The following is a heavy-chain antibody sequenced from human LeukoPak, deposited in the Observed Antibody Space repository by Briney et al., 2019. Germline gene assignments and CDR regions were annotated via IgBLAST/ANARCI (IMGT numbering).Heavy chain of an antibody. Sequence: ASVKVSCKASGYTFTSYYMHWVRQAPGQGLEWMGIINPSGDSTNYAQKFQGRVTMTRDTSTSTVYMELSSLRPEDTAVYYCARGGFRSGYEHNFDYWGQGTLVTVSS. V-gene: IGHV1-46*01. CDR1: GYTFTSYY. D-gene: IGHD5-12*01. CDR2: INPSGDST. J-gene: IGHJ4*02. CDR3: ARGGFRSGYEHNFDY.